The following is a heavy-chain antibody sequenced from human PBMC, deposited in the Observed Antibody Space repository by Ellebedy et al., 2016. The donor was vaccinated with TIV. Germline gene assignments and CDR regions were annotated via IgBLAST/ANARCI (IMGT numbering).Heavy chain of an antibody. CDR1: GGSISSGGYS. CDR3: ARGVNWDPPSMGYFDY. Sequence: MPSETLSLTCAVSGGSISSGGYSWSWIRQPPGKGLEWIGYIYHSGSTYYNPSLKSRVTISVDRSKNQFSLKLTSVTAADTAVYYCARGVNWDPPSMGYFDYWGQGTLVTVSS. D-gene: IGHD7-27*01. V-gene: IGHV4-30-2*01. J-gene: IGHJ4*02. CDR2: IYHSGST.